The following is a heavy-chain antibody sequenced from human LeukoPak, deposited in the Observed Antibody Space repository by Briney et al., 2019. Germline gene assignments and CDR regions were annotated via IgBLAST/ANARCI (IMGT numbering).Heavy chain of an antibody. Sequence: GGSLRLSCVASGFTFSGYWMSWVRQAPGKGLEWVAKIKQDGSEIYYVDSVKGRFTISRDNAKNSLYLQMNSLRAEDTAVYYCARLLWTTWTTGFDYWGQGTLDTVSS. J-gene: IGHJ4*02. CDR3: ARLLWTTWTTGFDY. D-gene: IGHD4-17*01. CDR2: IKQDGSEI. V-gene: IGHV3-7*01. CDR1: GFTFSGYW.